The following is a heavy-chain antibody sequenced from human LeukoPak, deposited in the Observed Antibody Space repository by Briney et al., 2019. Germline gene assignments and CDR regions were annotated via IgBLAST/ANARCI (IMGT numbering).Heavy chain of an antibody. CDR3: AKDGSVGYGSGSYSF. D-gene: IGHD3-10*01. V-gene: IGHV3-30*02. Sequence: GGSLRLSCAASGFTFSSYWMSWVRQAPGKGLEWVAFIRYDGSNKYYADSVKGRFTISRDNSKNTLYLQMNSLRAEDTAVYYCAKDGSVGYGSGSYSFWGQGTLVTVSS. CDR1: GFTFSSYW. J-gene: IGHJ4*02. CDR2: IRYDGSNK.